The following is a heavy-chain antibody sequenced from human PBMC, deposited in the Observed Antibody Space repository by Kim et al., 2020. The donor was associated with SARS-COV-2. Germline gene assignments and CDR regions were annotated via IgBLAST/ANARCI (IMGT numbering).Heavy chain of an antibody. V-gene: IGHV3-23*01. CDR3: AREGDYGDFGAFDY. J-gene: IGHJ4*02. CDR2: ITGSGGGV. CDR1: GLSFDTYV. Sequence: GGSLRLSCAASGLSFDTYVMSWVRQAPGKGLEWVATITGSGGGVYYADSVKGRFAISRDNSKNTLYLQMNSLKADDTAVYYCAREGDYGDFGAFDYWGQGSLVTVSS. D-gene: IGHD4-17*01.